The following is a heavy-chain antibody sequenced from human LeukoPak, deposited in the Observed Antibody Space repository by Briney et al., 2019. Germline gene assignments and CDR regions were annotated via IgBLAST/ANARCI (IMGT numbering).Heavy chain of an antibody. CDR3: ARDSYGLGSNYLYP. D-gene: IGHD3-10*01. J-gene: IGHJ5*02. CDR1: GGSISSSY. V-gene: IGHV4-4*07. Sequence: SETLSLTCTVSGGSISSSYWGWIRQPAGKGLEWIGRIYTGGSTNYNPSLKSRVTMSVDTSKNQVSLRLTSVTAADTAVYYCARDSYGLGSNYLYPWGQGTQVTVSS. CDR2: IYTGGST.